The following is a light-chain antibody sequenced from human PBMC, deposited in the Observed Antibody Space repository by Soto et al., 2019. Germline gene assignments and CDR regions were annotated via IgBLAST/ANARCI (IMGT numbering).Light chain of an antibody. V-gene: IGKV3-15*01. CDR3: QQYNNWPPYT. Sequence: ETVMSQSPATLSVSPGERAIFSCRASQSVSTTLAWYQQKPGQAPRLLIYGALTRATGIPARFSGSGSGTEFTLTISSLQSEDFAVYYCQQYNNWPPYTFGQGTKLEIK. CDR1: QSVSTT. J-gene: IGKJ2*01. CDR2: GAL.